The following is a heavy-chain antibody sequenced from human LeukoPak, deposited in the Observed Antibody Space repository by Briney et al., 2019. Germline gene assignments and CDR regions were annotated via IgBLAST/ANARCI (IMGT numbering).Heavy chain of an antibody. CDR1: GVSPSTSGGG. CDR2: IYWADDK. V-gene: IGHV2-5*02. Sequence: SGPTPGKSPETPPLTPSLSGVSPSTSGGGVGWMRQPPGKALEWLAPIYWADDKRYSPSLKSRLTITNNTSKNQVVLTMTTMDPVDTATYYCAHRRYGSGSYYFDYWGQGTLVTVSS. D-gene: IGHD3-10*01. J-gene: IGHJ4*02. CDR3: AHRRYGSGSYYFDY.